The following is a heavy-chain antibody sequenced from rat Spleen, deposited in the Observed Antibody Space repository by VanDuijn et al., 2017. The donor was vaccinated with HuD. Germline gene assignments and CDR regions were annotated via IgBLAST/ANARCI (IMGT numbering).Heavy chain of an antibody. CDR3: ARPTTGIPFNY. CDR1: GSTLNNYD. Sequence: EVQLVESGGGLVQPGGSMKLSCEASGSTLNNYDMAWVRQAPTKGLEWVASIIYDGSNTFYRDSVKGRFTISRNNAKSTLYLQVDSLRSEDTAIYYCARPTTGIPFNYWGQGVMVTVSS. CDR2: IIYDGSNT. D-gene: IGHD1-9*01. J-gene: IGHJ2*01. V-gene: IGHV5-25*01.